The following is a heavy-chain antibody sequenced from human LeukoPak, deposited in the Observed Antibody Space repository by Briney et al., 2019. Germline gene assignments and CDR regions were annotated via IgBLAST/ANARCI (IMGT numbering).Heavy chain of an antibody. CDR3: ATHDTMIVTGAFDI. V-gene: IGHV4-39*07. CDR1: GGSISSSSYY. CDR2: INHSGST. J-gene: IGHJ3*02. D-gene: IGHD3-22*01. Sequence: SETLSLTCTVSGGSISSSSYYWGWIRQPPGKGLEWIGEINHSGSTNYNPSLKSRVTISVDTSKNQFSLKLSSVTAADTAVYYCATHDTMIVTGAFDIWGQGTMVTVSS.